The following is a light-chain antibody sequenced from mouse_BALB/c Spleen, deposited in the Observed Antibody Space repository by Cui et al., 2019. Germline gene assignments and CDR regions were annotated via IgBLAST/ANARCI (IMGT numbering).Light chain of an antibody. CDR1: SSFSY. Sequence: QIVPTQSPAIMTASQGEKVTMTCSASSSFSYMYWYQQKPGSSPRLLIYDTSYLASGVPVRFSGSGSGTSYSLTISRMEAEDAATYYCQQWSSYPRTFGGGTKLEIK. J-gene: IGKJ1*01. CDR2: DTS. CDR3: QQWSSYPRT. V-gene: IGKV4-55*01.